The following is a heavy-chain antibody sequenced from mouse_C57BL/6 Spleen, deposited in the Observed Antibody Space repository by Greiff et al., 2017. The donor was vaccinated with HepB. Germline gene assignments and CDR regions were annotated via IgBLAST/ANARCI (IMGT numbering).Heavy chain of an antibody. CDR3: ARYGYYYGSRFAY. Sequence: QVQLQQPGAELVKPGASVKLSCKASGYTFTSYWMQWVKQRPGQGLEWIGEIDPSDSYTNYNQKFKGKATLTVDTSSSTAYMQLSSLTSEDSAVYYCARYGYYYGSRFAYWGQGTLVTVSA. D-gene: IGHD1-1*01. CDR2: IDPSDSYT. J-gene: IGHJ3*01. V-gene: IGHV1-50*01. CDR1: GYTFTSYW.